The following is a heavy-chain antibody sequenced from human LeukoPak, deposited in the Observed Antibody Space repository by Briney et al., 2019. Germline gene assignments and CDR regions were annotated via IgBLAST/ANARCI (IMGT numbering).Heavy chain of an antibody. J-gene: IGHJ3*02. Sequence: PGGSLRLSCAASGFTFSSYAMSWVRQPPGKGLEWIGYIYYSGSTNYNPSHKSRVTISADTSKNQLSLKLSSVTAADTAVYYCARTGGPTYKSSWFIWGQGTMVTVSS. V-gene: IGHV4-59*01. CDR3: ARTGGPTYKSSWFI. D-gene: IGHD6-13*01. CDR2: IYYSGST. CDR1: GFTFSSYA.